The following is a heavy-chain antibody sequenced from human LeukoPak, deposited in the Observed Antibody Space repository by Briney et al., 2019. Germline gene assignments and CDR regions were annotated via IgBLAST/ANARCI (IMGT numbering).Heavy chain of an antibody. CDR1: GGSISAYY. Sequence: SETLPLTCTVSGGSISAYYWSWIRQPPGKGLEWIGYIYYSGSTDYNPSLKSRVTISVDTSNNQFSLKLSSVTAADTAVYYCATHDFADYRIDYWGQGTLVTVSS. CDR3: ATHDFADYRIDY. CDR2: IYYSGST. D-gene: IGHD4-17*01. J-gene: IGHJ4*02. V-gene: IGHV4-59*03.